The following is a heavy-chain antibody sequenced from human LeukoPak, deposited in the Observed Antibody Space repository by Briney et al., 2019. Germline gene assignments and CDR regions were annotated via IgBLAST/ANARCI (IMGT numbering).Heavy chain of an antibody. Sequence: GGSLRLSCAASGFTFSSYGMHWVRQAPGKGLEWVAVISYDGSNKYYADSVKGRFTISRDNSKNTLYLQMNSLRAEDTAVYYCAKLETYDILTGYDDFDYWGQGTLVTVSS. CDR3: AKLETYDILTGYDDFDY. CDR1: GFTFSSYG. V-gene: IGHV3-30*18. CDR2: ISYDGSNK. D-gene: IGHD3-9*01. J-gene: IGHJ4*02.